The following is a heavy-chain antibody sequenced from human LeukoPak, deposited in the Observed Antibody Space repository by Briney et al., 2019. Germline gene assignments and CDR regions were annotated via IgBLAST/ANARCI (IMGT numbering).Heavy chain of an antibody. D-gene: IGHD6-19*01. Sequence: GASVKVSCKASGYTFTSYGINWVRQAPGQGLEWLGWLSGYTGHTNYVQKIQGGVTMTTDTSTNTAYMELRSLRSDDTAVYYCARGPGIAVAGVFDYWGQGSLVTVSS. CDR1: GYTFTSYG. V-gene: IGHV1-18*04. CDR2: LSGYTGHT. J-gene: IGHJ4*02. CDR3: ARGPGIAVAGVFDY.